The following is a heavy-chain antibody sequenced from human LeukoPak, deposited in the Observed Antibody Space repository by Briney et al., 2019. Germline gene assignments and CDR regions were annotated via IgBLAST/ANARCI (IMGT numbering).Heavy chain of an antibody. Sequence: SETLSLTCTVSGGSISSYYWNWIRQPPGKGLEWIGYIYYSGSTNYNPSLKSRVTISVDTSKNQFSLKLSSVTAADTAVYYCARGDDYFDTSGHYHYLKALLGNWGQGTLVTVSS. D-gene: IGHD3-22*01. CDR2: IYYSGST. V-gene: IGHV4-59*01. CDR1: GGSISSYY. J-gene: IGHJ4*02. CDR3: ARGDDYFDTSGHYHYLKALLGN.